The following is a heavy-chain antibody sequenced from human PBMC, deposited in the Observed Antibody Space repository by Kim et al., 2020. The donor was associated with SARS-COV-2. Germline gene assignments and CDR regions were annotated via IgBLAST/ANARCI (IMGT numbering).Heavy chain of an antibody. V-gene: IGHV3-23*01. D-gene: IGHD3-10*01. Sequence: DSVKGRFTISRDNSKNTLYLQMNSLRAEDTAVYYCAKAPITMVRGETGDVWGQGTTVTVSS. J-gene: IGHJ6*02. CDR3: AKAPITMVRGETGDV.